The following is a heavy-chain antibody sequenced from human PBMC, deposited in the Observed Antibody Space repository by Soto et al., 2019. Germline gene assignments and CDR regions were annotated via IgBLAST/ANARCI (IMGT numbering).Heavy chain of an antibody. V-gene: IGHV3-23*01. J-gene: IGHJ4*02. CDR3: ANQGSLIANMVRGTNADY. D-gene: IGHD3-10*01. CDR1: GFTFSSYA. Sequence: PGGSLRLSWSASGFTFSSYAMSWVRQAPGKGLEWVSAISGSGGSTYYADSVKGRFTISRDNSKNTLYLQMNSLRAEDTAVYYCANQGSLIANMVRGTNADYWGQGNLVTVSS. CDR2: ISGSGGST.